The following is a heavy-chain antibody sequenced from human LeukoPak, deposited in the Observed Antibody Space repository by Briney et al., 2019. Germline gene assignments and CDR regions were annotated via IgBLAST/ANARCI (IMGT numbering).Heavy chain of an antibody. V-gene: IGHV4-4*07. D-gene: IGHD6-25*01. Sequence: PSETLSLTCSVSGDSITYFYWSWIRQAAGKGLEWIGRISSSGSTDYNASLKSRVTMSVDTSKNQFSLKLSSVTAADTAVYYCARGVIAASGNWFDPWGQGTLVTVSS. CDR3: ARGVIAASGNWFDP. CDR2: ISSSGST. J-gene: IGHJ5*02. CDR1: GDSITYFY.